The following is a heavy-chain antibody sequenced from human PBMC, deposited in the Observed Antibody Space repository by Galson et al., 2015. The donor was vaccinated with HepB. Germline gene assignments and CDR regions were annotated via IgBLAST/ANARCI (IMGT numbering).Heavy chain of an antibody. CDR2: ISGYSGDT. D-gene: IGHD3-22*01. V-gene: IGHV1-18*01. J-gene: IGHJ5*02. CDR1: GYTFKNYG. CDR3: VRETNYYVFNGYYYDWLDP. Sequence: SVKVSCKASGYTFKNYGLSWVRQAPGQGLEWMGWISGYSGDTKYAERFQGRLTVTTETSTSTAYMELKSLTSDDTAVYYCVRETNYYVFNGYYYDWLDPWGQGTLVTVSS.